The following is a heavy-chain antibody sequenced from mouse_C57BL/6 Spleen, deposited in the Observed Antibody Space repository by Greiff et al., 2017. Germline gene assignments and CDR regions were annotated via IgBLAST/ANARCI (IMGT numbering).Heavy chain of an antibody. D-gene: IGHD2-10*01. CDR2: IVPETGGT. Sequence: VQLQQSGAELVRPGASVTLSCKASGYTFTDYEMHWVKQTPVHGLEWIGAIVPETGGTAYNQPFQGKAILTADKSSSPAYMVLRNLTSEDAAVYYGTRETYYWFAYWGQGTLVTVSA. J-gene: IGHJ3*01. CDR3: TRETYYWFAY. V-gene: IGHV1-15*01. CDR1: GYTFTDYE.